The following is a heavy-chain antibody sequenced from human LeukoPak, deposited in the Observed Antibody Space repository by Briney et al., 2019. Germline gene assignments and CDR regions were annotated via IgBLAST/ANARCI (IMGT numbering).Heavy chain of an antibody. CDR3: ARGAVLLWFGELFRFDY. D-gene: IGHD3-10*01. J-gene: IGHJ4*02. CDR2: INHGGST. V-gene: IGHV4-34*01. Sequence: SETLSLTCAVYGGSFSGYYWSWIRQPPGKGLEWIGEINHGGSTNYNPSLKSRVTISVDTSKNQFSLKLSSVTAADTAVYYCARGAVLLWFGELFRFDYWGQGTLVTVSS. CDR1: GGSFSGYY.